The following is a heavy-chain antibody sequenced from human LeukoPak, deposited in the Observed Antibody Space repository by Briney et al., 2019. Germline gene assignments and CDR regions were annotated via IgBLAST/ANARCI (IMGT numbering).Heavy chain of an antibody. Sequence: GGSLRLSCAASGFTFSSYWMHWVRQAPGKGLVWVSRINSDGSSTSYADSVKGRFTISRDNAKNTLYLQMNSLRAEDTAVYYCARVRLLWFGDLDYWGQGTLVTVSS. J-gene: IGHJ4*02. CDR3: ARVRLLWFGDLDY. D-gene: IGHD3-10*01. CDR1: GFTFSSYW. V-gene: IGHV3-74*01. CDR2: INSDGSST.